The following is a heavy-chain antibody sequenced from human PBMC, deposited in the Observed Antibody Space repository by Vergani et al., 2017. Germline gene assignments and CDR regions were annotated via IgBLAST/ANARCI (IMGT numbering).Heavy chain of an antibody. D-gene: IGHD1-1*01. V-gene: IGHV3-30*03. CDR1: GFTSSYYG. CDR2: ISYVGTQK. Sequence: QVHLVESGGGVVQPGRSLRLSCVVSGFTSSYYGMHWVRQAPGKGLEWVAVISYVGTQKYYADSVKGLFTISRDNAKSTLYLQMNSLRTEDTAVYYCATKSCGTPGCQIGYFREWGQGTLVTVSS. CDR3: ATKSCGTPGCQIGYFRE. J-gene: IGHJ1*01.